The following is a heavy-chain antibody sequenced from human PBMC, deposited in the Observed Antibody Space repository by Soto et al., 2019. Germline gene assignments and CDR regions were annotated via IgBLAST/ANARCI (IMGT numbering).Heavy chain of an antibody. V-gene: IGHV1-3*01. CDR2: INAGNGNT. Sequence: GASVKVSCKASGYTFTSYAMHWVRQAPGQRLEWMGWINAGNGNTKYSQRFQGRVTITRDTSASTAYMELSSLRSEDTAVYYCARDNVLWFGNRRWFDPWGQGTLVTVSS. CDR3: ARDNVLWFGNRRWFDP. D-gene: IGHD3-10*01. CDR1: GYTFTSYA. J-gene: IGHJ5*02.